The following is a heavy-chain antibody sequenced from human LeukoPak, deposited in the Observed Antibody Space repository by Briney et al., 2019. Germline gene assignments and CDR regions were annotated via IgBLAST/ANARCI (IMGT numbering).Heavy chain of an antibody. D-gene: IGHD2-21*02. J-gene: IGHJ4*02. CDR2: ISSSSNKV. CDR1: GFAISDYS. CDR3: ARNFYCGGDCAISYFDY. V-gene: IGHV3-48*01. Sequence: GGSLRLSCAASGFAISDYSMNWVRQVPGKGLEWVSYISSSSNKVYYADSVKGRFTISRDNAKNSLFLQLNSLRADDTAVYYCARNFYCGGDCAISYFDYWGQGTLVTVSS.